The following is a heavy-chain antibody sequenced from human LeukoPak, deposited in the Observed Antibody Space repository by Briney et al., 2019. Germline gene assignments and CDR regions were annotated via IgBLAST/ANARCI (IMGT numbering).Heavy chain of an antibody. CDR2: ISGSGGTT. CDR3: AKGDVVTAIFPLDY. CDR1: GVTFSSYA. D-gene: IGHD5-12*01. Sequence: GGSLRLSCAASGVTFSSYAMSWVRQAPGKGLEWVSGISGSGGTTYYADSVQGRFTISRDNSKKTLFLQMSSLRAEDTAVYYCAKGDVVTAIFPLDYWGQGTLVIVSS. J-gene: IGHJ4*02. V-gene: IGHV3-23*01.